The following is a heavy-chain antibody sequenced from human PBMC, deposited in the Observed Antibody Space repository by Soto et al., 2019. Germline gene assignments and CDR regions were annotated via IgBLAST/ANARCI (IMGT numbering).Heavy chain of an antibody. Sequence: SETLSLTCTVSGDSVSSSYYYWGWIRQPPGKGLEWIGYIYYSGSTYYNPSLKSRVTISVDTSKNQFSLKLSSVTAADTAVYYCARAVAGPANWFDPWGQGTLVTVSS. D-gene: IGHD6-19*01. V-gene: IGHV4-30-4*08. CDR2: IYYSGST. CDR3: ARAVAGPANWFDP. CDR1: GDSVSSSYYY. J-gene: IGHJ5*02.